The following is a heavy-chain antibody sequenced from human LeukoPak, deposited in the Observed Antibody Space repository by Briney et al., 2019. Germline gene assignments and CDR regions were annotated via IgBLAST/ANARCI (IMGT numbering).Heavy chain of an antibody. CDR1: GYTFTSYG. Sequence: GASVKVSCKASGYTFTSYGISWVRQAPGQGLEWMGWISAYNGNTNYAQKLQGRVTMTTDTSTSTAYMELRSLRSDDTAVYYCAREGLVAPTWDYSYYYGMDFGGKGTRSPSPQ. D-gene: IGHD2-15*01. CDR2: ISAYNGNT. CDR3: AREGLVAPTWDYSYYYGMDF. V-gene: IGHV1-18*04. J-gene: IGHJ6*04.